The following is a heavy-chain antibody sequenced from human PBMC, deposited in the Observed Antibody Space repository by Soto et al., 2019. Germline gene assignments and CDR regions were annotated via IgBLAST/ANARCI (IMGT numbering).Heavy chain of an antibody. Sequence: PSETLSLTCTVSGGSISSYYWSWIRQPPGKGLEWIGYIYYSGSTNYNPSLKSRVTISVDTSKNQFSLKLSSVTAADTAVYYCAGGRDGYNWAYYYGMDVWGQGTTVTVS. CDR3: AGGRDGYNWAYYYGMDV. D-gene: IGHD5-12*01. V-gene: IGHV4-59*01. CDR2: IYYSGST. CDR1: GGSISSYY. J-gene: IGHJ6*02.